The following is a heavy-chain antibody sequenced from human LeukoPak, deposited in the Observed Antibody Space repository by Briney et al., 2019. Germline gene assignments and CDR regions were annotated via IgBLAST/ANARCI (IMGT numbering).Heavy chain of an antibody. J-gene: IGHJ4*02. CDR2: ISSSSSYI. V-gene: IGHV3-21*01. D-gene: IGHD6-13*01. Sequence: GGSLRLSCAASGFTFSSYSMNWVRQAPGKGLEWVSSISSSSSYIYYADSVKGRFTISRDNAKNSLYLQMNSLRAEDTAVYYCAGVFGAAGYSSYWGQGTLVTVSS. CDR3: AGVFGAAGYSSY. CDR1: GFTFSSYS.